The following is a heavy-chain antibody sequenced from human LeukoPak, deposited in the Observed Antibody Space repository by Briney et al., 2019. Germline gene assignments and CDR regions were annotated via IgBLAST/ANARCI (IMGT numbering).Heavy chain of an antibody. CDR1: GDSVSSNSAA. D-gene: IGHD3-22*01. J-gene: IGHJ3*02. CDR3: ACPSSYDSGGYDVFDI. CDR2: TYYRSKWYN. V-gene: IGHV6-1*01. Sequence: SQTLSLTCAISGDSVSSNSAAWNWIRQSPSRGLEWLGRTYYRSKWYNDYAVSVKSRITINPDTSKNQFSLKLSSVTAADTAVYYCACPSSYDSGGYDVFDIWGQGTMVTVSS.